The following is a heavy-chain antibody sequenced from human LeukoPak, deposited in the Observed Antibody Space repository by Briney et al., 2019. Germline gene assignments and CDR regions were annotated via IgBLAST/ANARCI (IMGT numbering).Heavy chain of an antibody. CDR1: GFSFSSYA. V-gene: IGHV3-30*14. CDR2: ISNDGNID. D-gene: IGHD1-7*01. Sequence: GRSLRLSCAASGFSFSSYAMHWVRQPPGKGLEWVATISNDGNIDYYADSVKGRFTISRDNTKDTLDLQMNSLRDEDTDEYYCARDRPVLALPATYYWGQGALVTVSS. J-gene: IGHJ4*02. CDR3: ARDRPVLALPATYY.